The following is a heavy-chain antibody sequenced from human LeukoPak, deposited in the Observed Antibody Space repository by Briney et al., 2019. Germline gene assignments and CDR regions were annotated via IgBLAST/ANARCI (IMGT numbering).Heavy chain of an antibody. D-gene: IGHD3-22*01. J-gene: IGHJ4*02. Sequence: ASVKVSCKASVGTFSSYTISWVRQAPGQGLEWMGRIIPILGIANYAQKFQGRVTITADKSTSTAYMELRSLRSEDTAVYYCARDGGVYDSSGYYLDYWGQGTLVTVSS. CDR1: VGTFSSYT. CDR2: IIPILGIA. CDR3: ARDGGVYDSSGYYLDY. V-gene: IGHV1-69*04.